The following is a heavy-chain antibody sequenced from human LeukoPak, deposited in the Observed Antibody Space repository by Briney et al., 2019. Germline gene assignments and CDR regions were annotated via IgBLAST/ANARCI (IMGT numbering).Heavy chain of an antibody. CDR2: INTYNGNT. V-gene: IGHV1-18*01. D-gene: IGHD3-22*01. CDR3: ARDARYYYDSSGYYARGEADY. CDR1: GYTFTSHG. J-gene: IGHJ4*02. Sequence: ASVKVSCKASGYTFTSHGISWVRQAPGQGLEWMGWINTYNGNTDYAQKLQGRVTMTTDTSTSTAYMELRSLRSDDTAVYYCARDARYYYDSSGYYARGEADYWGQGTLVTVSS.